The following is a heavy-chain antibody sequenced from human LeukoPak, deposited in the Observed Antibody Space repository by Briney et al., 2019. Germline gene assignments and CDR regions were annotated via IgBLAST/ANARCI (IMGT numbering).Heavy chain of an antibody. CDR3: AKDEDIVVVVAATDIDY. J-gene: IGHJ4*02. D-gene: IGHD2-15*01. V-gene: IGHV3-30*02. CDR2: IRYDGSNK. CDR1: GFTFSSYG. Sequence: GGSLRLSCAASGFTFSSYGMHWVRQAPGKGLEWVAFIRYDGSNKYYADSVKGRFTISRDNSKNTLYLQMNSLRAEDTAVYYCAKDEDIVVVVAATDIDYWGQGTLVTVSS.